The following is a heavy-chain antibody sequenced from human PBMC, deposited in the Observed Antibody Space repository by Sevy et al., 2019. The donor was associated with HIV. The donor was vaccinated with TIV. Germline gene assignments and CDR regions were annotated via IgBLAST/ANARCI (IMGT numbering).Heavy chain of an antibody. CDR2: IRYDGSNK. D-gene: IGHD5-12*01. CDR1: GFTFSSYG. CDR3: AKVPMATIAPPDY. J-gene: IGHJ4*02. V-gene: IGHV3-30*02. Sequence: GGSLKLSCAASGFTFSSYGMHWVRQAPGKGLEWVAFIRYDGSNKYYADSVKGRFTISRDNSKNTLYLQMNSLRAEDTAVYYCAKVPMATIAPPDYWGQGTLVTVSS.